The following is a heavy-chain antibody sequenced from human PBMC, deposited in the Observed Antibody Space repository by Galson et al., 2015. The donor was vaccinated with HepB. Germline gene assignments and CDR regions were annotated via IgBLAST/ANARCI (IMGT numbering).Heavy chain of an antibody. CDR1: GGSISQYY. J-gene: IGHJ4*02. CDR3: ARAPSKVYFDS. Sequence: ETLSLTCAVTGGSISQYYWSWIRQPAGKGLEWIGRIYSSGKANYSPSFQSRVTISLETSNNQFSLKLNFVTAADTAMYYCARAPSKVYFDSWGQGLLDTVAS. CDR2: IYSSGKA. D-gene: IGHD4-11*01. V-gene: IGHV4-4*07.